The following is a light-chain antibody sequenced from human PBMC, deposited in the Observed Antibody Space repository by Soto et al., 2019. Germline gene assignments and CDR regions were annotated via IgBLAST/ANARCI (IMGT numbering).Light chain of an antibody. CDR1: QGIGTY. CDR2: ASS. CDR3: QQRSNWPPFT. Sequence: IQLTQSPSSLSASVGDRVTVTCRASQGIGTYLVWYQQKSGKAPTVLIYASSTLQTGVPSRFSGSGSGTDFSLTISSLHPEDFAVYFCQQRSNWPPFTFGPGTKVDIK. J-gene: IGKJ3*01. V-gene: IGKV1-9*01.